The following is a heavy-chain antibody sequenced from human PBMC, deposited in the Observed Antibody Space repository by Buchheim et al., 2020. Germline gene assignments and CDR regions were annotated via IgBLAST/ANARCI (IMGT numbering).Heavy chain of an antibody. V-gene: IGHV3-7*03. CDR1: GFTFSNYW. J-gene: IGHJ5*02. CDR2: LKSDGSEK. Sequence: QLVESGGGLVQPGVSLRLSCAASGFTFSNYWMSWVRQAPGKGLEWVANLKSDGSEKYYVDSVKGRFTISRDNAKKKLYLQMNSLRDEDTAVYYCARGGKIAVTTAASWGRGTL. D-gene: IGHD6-19*01. CDR3: ARGGKIAVTTAAS.